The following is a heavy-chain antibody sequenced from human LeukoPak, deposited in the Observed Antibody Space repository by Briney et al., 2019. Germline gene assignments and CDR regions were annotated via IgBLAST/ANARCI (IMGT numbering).Heavy chain of an antibody. CDR1: GGTFSSYA. CDR3: ARLGSTSPGNWYKLFDQ. J-gene: IGHJ4*02. CDR2: IIPIFGTA. Sequence: SVKVSCKASGGTFSSYAISWVRQAPGQGLEWMGGIIPIFGTANYAQKFQGRVTITADESTSTAYMELSSLRSEDTAVYYCARLGSTSPGNWYKLFDQWGQGTLVTVSS. D-gene: IGHD2-2*01. V-gene: IGHV1-69*13.